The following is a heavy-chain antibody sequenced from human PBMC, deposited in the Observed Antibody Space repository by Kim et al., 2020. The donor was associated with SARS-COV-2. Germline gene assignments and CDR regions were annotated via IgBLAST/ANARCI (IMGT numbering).Heavy chain of an antibody. V-gene: IGHV3-23*01. CDR3: AKAVRGSSLGWFDP. CDR2: ISGSGGST. J-gene: IGHJ5*02. Sequence: GGSLRLSCEASGFTFSSYAMNWVRQAPGKGLEWVSAISGSGGSTYYADSVKGRFTISRDNSKNTLYLQMNSLRVEDTAVYYCAKAVRGSSLGWFDPWGQGTLVTVPS. CDR1: GFTFSSYA. D-gene: IGHD1-26*01.